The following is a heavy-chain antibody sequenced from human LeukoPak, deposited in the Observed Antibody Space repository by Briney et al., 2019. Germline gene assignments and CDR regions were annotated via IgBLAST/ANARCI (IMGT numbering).Heavy chain of an antibody. D-gene: IGHD3-9*01. CDR2: IYSVTST. J-gene: IGHJ4*02. V-gene: IGHV3-53*01. CDR1: GFSVSSNY. CDR3: ARGSLLRYFDWPD. Sequence: GGSLRLSCAASGFSVSSNYMSWVRQAPGKGPEWVSVIYSVTSTYYADSVNGRFTISRDDSKNTVDLQMNSLRAEDTAMYYCARGSLLRYFDWPDWGQGILVTVSS.